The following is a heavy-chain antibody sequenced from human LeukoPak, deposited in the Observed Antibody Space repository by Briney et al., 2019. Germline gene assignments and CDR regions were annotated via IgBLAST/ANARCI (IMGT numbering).Heavy chain of an antibody. CDR1: GFTFSSYS. Sequence: GGSLTLACPASGFTFSSYSMNWVRQPAGKGLEWVASISSGSSYIYYADSVKGRFTISRDNAKNSLYLQMNSLRAEDTAVYYCAREHGYCYGSEFDPWGQGTLVTVSS. V-gene: IGHV3-21*01. D-gene: IGHD5-18*01. CDR3: AREHGYCYGSEFDP. CDR2: ISSGSSYI. J-gene: IGHJ5*02.